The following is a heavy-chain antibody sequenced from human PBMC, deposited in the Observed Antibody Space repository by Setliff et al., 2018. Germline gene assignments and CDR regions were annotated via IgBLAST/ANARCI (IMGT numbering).Heavy chain of an antibody. CDR2: ISDTSAFI. D-gene: IGHD2-15*01. J-gene: IGHJ1*01. CDR1: GLTLTPYT. Sequence: PGGSLRLSCAASGLTLTPYTMTWVRQDPGKGPEWVSSISDTSAFIYYEDSAKGRFTISRDNAKNTQYLQMNSLRADDTAEYYCASASLGKFGSAVEYIHHWGQGTLVTVSS. V-gene: IGHV3-21*06. CDR3: ASASLGKFGSAVEYIHH.